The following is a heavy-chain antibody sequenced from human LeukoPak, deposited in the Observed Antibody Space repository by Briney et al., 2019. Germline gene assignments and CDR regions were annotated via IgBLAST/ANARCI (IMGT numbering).Heavy chain of an antibody. CDR2: INPTSGAT. J-gene: IGHJ3*01. Sequence: GASVKVSCKASGYTFTDYYMHWVQQAPGQGLDWVRCINPTSGATNYAQKFQGRVTMTRDTSNNTSYMELSRLRSDDTAVYYCAREFRATTWSFDAFDLWGQGTMVTVSS. D-gene: IGHD1-26*01. CDR1: GYTFTDYY. V-gene: IGHV1-2*02. CDR3: AREFRATTWSFDAFDL.